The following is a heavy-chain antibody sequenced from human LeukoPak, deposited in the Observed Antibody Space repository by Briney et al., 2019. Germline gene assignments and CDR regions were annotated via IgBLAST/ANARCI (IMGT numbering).Heavy chain of an antibody. D-gene: IGHD1-26*01. V-gene: IGHV4-39*07. CDR3: AREFAWEPLFN. J-gene: IGHJ4*02. CDR1: GGSISTTNYF. Sequence: SETLSLTRTVSGGSISTTNYFWGWIRQPPGKGLEWIGNIYYSGSTYYNPSLKSRVTISVDTSKNQFSLKLSSVTAADTAVYYCAREFAWEPLFNWGQGTLVTVSS. CDR2: IYYSGST.